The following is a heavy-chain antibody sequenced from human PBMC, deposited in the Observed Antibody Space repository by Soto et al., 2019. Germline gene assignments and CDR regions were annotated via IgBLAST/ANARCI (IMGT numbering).Heavy chain of an antibody. Sequence: PSETLSLTCTVSGGSISSYYWSWIRQPPGKGLEWIGYIYYSGSTNYNPSLKSRVTISVDTSKNQFSLKLSSVTAADTAVYYCARQHYDILTGYFDYWGQGTRVTVSS. D-gene: IGHD3-9*01. CDR3: ARQHYDILTGYFDY. CDR2: IYYSGST. V-gene: IGHV4-59*01. J-gene: IGHJ4*02. CDR1: GGSISSYY.